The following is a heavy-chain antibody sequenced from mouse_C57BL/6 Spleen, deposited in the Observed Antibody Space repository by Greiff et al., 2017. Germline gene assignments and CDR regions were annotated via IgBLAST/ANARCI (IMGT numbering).Heavy chain of an antibody. D-gene: IGHD1-1*01. J-gene: IGHJ4*01. V-gene: IGHV1-55*01. CDR3: ARRGLYYYGSSLSYYAMDD. CDR2: IYPGSGST. CDR1: GYTFTSYW. Sequence: VQLQQPGAELVKPGASVKMSCKASGYTFTSYWITWVKQRPGQGLEWIGDIYPGSGSTNYNEKFKSKATLTLDTSSSTAYMQLSSLTSEDSAVYDCARRGLYYYGSSLSYYAMDDWGQGTSVTVAS.